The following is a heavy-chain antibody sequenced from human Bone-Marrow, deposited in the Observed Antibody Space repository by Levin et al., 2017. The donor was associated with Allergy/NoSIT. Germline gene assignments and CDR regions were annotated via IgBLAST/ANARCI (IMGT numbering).Heavy chain of an antibody. CDR1: KFIFSSYW. J-gene: IGHJ4*02. V-gene: IGHV3-7*01. Sequence: SCAASKFIFSSYWMSWVRQAPGKGLEWLATIKQDGSEKSYVDSVKGRFTISRDNAKNSLYLQMNSLRVEDTAVYYCAREGTGGFDYWGQGTLVTVSS. CDR3: AREGTGGFDY. CDR2: IKQDGSEK. D-gene: IGHD3/OR15-3a*01.